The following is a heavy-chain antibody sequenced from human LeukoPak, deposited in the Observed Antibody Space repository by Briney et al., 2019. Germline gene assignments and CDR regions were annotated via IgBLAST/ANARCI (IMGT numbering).Heavy chain of an antibody. V-gene: IGHV3-21*01. CDR1: GFTFSSYS. Sequence: PGGPLRLSCAASGFTFSSYSMTWVRQAPGKGLEWVSSISSSSSYIYYADSVKGRFTISRDNAKNSLYLQMNSLRAEDTAVYYCARDGLYYYDSSGYPDPHNWFDPWGQGTLVTVSS. CDR2: ISSSSSYI. J-gene: IGHJ5*02. D-gene: IGHD3-22*01. CDR3: ARDGLYYYDSSGYPDPHNWFDP.